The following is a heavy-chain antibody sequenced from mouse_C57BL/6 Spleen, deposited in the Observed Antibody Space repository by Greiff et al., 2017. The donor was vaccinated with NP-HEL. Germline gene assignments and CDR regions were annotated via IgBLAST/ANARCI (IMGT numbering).Heavy chain of an antibody. CDR3: ARRVRHWYFDV. V-gene: IGHV1-59*01. D-gene: IGHD2-14*01. CDR1: GYTFTSYW. Sequence: VQLQQPGAELVRPGTSVKLSCKASGYTFTSYWMHWVKQRPGQGLEWIGVIDPSDSYTNYNQKFKGKATLTVDTSSSTAYMQLSSLTSEDSAVYYCARRVRHWYFDVWGTGTTVTVSS. J-gene: IGHJ1*03. CDR2: IDPSDSYT.